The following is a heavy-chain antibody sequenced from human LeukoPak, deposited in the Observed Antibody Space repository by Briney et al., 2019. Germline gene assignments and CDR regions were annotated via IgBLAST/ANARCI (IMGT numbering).Heavy chain of an antibody. CDR1: GFTFADYA. D-gene: IGHD2-21*01. Sequence: GGSPRLSCAASGFTFADYAMHWVRQAPGKGLEWVSGISWNSGSIGYADSVKGRFTISRDNAKNSLYLQMNSLRAEGMALYYCAKDTTPFASYFDYWGQGTLVTVSS. CDR3: AKDTTPFASYFDY. CDR2: ISWNSGSI. V-gene: IGHV3-9*03. J-gene: IGHJ4*02.